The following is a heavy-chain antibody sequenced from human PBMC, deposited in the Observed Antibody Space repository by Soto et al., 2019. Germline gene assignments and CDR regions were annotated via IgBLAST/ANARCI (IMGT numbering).Heavy chain of an antibody. CDR3: AKAYDSSGYYFVMYYFDY. CDR1: GFTFSSYA. Sequence: TGGSLRLSCAASGFTFSSYAMSWVRQAPGKGLEWVSAISGSGGSTYYADSVKGRFTISRDNSKNTLYLQMNSLRAEDTAVYYCAKAYDSSGYYFVMYYFDYWGQGTLVTVSS. D-gene: IGHD3-22*01. CDR2: ISGSGGST. V-gene: IGHV3-23*01. J-gene: IGHJ4*02.